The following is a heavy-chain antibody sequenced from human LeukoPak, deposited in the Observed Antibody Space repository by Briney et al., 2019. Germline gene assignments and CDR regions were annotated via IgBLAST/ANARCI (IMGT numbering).Heavy chain of an antibody. CDR1: GFTFSSYA. Sequence: GGSLRLSCAASGFTFSSYAMSWVRQAPGKGLEWVSAISGSGGSTYYADSVKGRFTISRDNAKNSLYLQMNSLRAEDTAVFYCARWNNDWEFDYWGQGTLVSVSS. CDR2: ISGSGGST. D-gene: IGHD1/OR15-1a*01. J-gene: IGHJ4*02. V-gene: IGHV3-23*01. CDR3: ARWNNDWEFDY.